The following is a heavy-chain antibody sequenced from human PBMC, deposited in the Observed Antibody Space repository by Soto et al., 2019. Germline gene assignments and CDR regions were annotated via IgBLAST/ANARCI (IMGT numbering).Heavy chain of an antibody. Sequence: QVQLVQSGADVKKPGSSVKVSCKASGGSFGSSAISWVRQAHAQGLEWMGEIIPVFDKANYAQNFQGRLTITADEPTGTVFMQLSSLRSEDTAVYFCARLRRDWGDAFDLWGLGTLVTVSS. J-gene: IGHJ3*01. V-gene: IGHV1-69*01. CDR2: IIPVFDKA. D-gene: IGHD3-16*01. CDR3: ARLRRDWGDAFDL. CDR1: GGSFGSSA.